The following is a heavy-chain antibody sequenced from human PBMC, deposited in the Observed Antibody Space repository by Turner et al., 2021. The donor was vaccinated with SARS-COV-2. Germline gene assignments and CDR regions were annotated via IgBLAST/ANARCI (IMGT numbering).Heavy chain of an antibody. V-gene: IGHV3-15*04. CDR3: VGAFLGN. D-gene: IGHD3-16*01. Sequence: EVQLVESGGDLVKPGGSLRLSCAASGFTVDNAWMSWVRQAPGKGLGGVGHIASNTDGGATYYAAPVKGRFTISRDDSKTTLFLKMTSLKAEDTAVYYCVGAFLGNWGQGTLVTVSS. CDR1: GFTVDNAW. J-gene: IGHJ4*02. CDR2: IASNTDGGAT.